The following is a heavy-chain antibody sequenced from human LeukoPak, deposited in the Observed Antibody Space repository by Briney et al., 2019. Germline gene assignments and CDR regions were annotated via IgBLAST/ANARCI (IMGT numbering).Heavy chain of an antibody. J-gene: IGHJ4*02. Sequence: SQTLSLTCTVSGGSISSGGYYWSWIRQHPGKGLEWIGYIYYSGSTYYNPSLKSRVTIPVDTSKNQFSLKLSSVTAADTAVYYCARDGLNCTNGVCYYYFAYWGQGTLVTVSS. CDR3: ARDGLNCTNGVCYYYFAY. D-gene: IGHD2-8*01. CDR1: GGSISSGGYY. V-gene: IGHV4-31*03. CDR2: IYYSGST.